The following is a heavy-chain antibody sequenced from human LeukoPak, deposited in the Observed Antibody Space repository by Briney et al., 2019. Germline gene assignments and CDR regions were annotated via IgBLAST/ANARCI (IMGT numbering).Heavy chain of an antibody. J-gene: IGHJ5*02. Sequence: ASVKVSCKVSGYTLTELSMHWVRQAPGKGLEWMGGFDPEDGETIYAQKFQGRVTMTEDTSTDTAYMELSSLRSEDTAVYYCARGEVVRGWPLPNWFDPWGQGTLVTVSS. D-gene: IGHD3-10*01. CDR3: ARGEVVRGWPLPNWFDP. V-gene: IGHV1-24*01. CDR1: GYTLTELS. CDR2: FDPEDGET.